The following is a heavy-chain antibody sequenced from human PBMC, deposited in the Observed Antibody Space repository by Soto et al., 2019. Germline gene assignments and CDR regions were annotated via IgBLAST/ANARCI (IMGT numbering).Heavy chain of an antibody. CDR2: IIPVFRSA. J-gene: IGHJ6*02. Sequence: SVKVSCKASGGTFNKFAFSWVRRAPGQGFEWMGGIIPVFRSANYAQRFRGRITITADEYTSTVYLYLNDLRSDDTAVYYCARRYCASDNCPLFYYFVDLWGLGTTVTV. D-gene: IGHD2-21*02. CDR1: GGTFNKFA. V-gene: IGHV1-69*13. CDR3: ARRYCASDNCPLFYYFVDL.